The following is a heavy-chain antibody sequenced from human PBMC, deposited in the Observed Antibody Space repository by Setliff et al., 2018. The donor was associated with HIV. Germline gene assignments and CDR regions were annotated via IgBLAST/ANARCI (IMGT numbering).Heavy chain of an antibody. Sequence: GGSLRLSCAASGFTFSTHEMNWVRQAPGKGLEWVSYITGSGKTIYYADSVKGRFTISRDNAKNLLYLQMNSLRAEDTAVYYCARSASSSWYKYFDFWGQGTLVTVSS. J-gene: IGHJ4*02. CDR3: ARSASSSWYKYFDF. CDR1: GFTFSTHE. D-gene: IGHD6-13*01. V-gene: IGHV3-48*03. CDR2: ITGSGKTI.